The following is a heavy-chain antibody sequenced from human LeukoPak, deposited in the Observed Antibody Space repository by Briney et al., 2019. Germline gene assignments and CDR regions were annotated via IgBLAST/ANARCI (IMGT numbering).Heavy chain of an antibody. J-gene: IGHJ4*02. V-gene: IGHV1-2*02. CDR2: INPNSGGT. D-gene: IGHD5-18*01. Sequence: ASVKVSCKASGYTFINYGISWVRQAPGQGLEWMGWINPNSGGTNFAQKFQGRVTMTRDTSISTTYMDLSSLRSDDTAVYYCARALPSWIQLWFDYWGQGTLVTVSS. CDR3: ARALPSWIQLWFDY. CDR1: GYTFINYG.